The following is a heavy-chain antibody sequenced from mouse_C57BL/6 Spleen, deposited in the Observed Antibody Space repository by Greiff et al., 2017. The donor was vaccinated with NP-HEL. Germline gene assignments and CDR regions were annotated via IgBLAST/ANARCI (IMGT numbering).Heavy chain of an antibody. V-gene: IGHV6-3*01. Sequence: EVQLQESGGGLVQPGGSMKLSCVASGFTFSNYWMNWVRQSPEKGLEWVAQIRLKSDNYATHYAESVKGRFTISRDDSKSSVYLQMNNLRAEDTGIYYCTSHDGYYYFDYWGQGTTLTVSS. CDR2: IRLKSDNYAT. D-gene: IGHD2-3*01. J-gene: IGHJ2*01. CDR1: GFTFSNYW. CDR3: TSHDGYYYFDY.